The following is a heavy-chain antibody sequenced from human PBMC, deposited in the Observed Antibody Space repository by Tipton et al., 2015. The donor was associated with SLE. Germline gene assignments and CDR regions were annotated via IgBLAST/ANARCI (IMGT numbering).Heavy chain of an antibody. CDR1: GFTFDDYA. Sequence: SLRLSCAASGFTFDDYAMHWVRQAPGKGLEWVSLISWDGGSTYYADSVKGRFTISRDNSKNSLYLQMNSLRAEDTALYYCAKESKWIQLWYYFDYWGQGTLVTVSS. D-gene: IGHD5-18*01. CDR3: AKESKWIQLWYYFDY. CDR2: ISWDGGST. V-gene: IGHV3-43D*04. J-gene: IGHJ4*02.